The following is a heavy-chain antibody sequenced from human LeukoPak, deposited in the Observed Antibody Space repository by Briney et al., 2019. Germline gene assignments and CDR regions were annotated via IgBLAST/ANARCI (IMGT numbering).Heavy chain of an antibody. CDR2: ISGSGGST. CDR3: AKGTYCGGDCYYY. CDR1: GFTFSTYA. Sequence: GGSLRLSCAASGFTFSTYAMSWVRQAPGKRLEWVSAISGSGGSTYYADSVKGRFTISRYNSKNTLYLQMNSLRAEDTAVYYCAKGTYCGGDCYYYWGGGTLVTVSS. J-gene: IGHJ4*02. V-gene: IGHV3-23*01. D-gene: IGHD2-21*02.